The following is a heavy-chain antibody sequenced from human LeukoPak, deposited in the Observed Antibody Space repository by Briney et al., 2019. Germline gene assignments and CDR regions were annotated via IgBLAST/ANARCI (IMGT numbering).Heavy chain of an antibody. V-gene: IGHV1-69*02. CDR1: GGTFSSYT. J-gene: IGHJ4*02. CDR3: ARGLVVVAAQFDY. CDR2: IIPILGIA. D-gene: IGHD2-15*01. Sequence: SVKVSRKASGGTFSSYTISWLRQAPGQGLEWMGRIIPILGIANYAQKFQGRVTITADKSTSTAYMELSSLRSEDTAVYYCARGLVVVAAQFDYWGQGTLVTVSS.